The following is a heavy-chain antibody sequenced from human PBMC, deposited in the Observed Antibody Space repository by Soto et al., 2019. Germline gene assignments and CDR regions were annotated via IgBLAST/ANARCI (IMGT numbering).Heavy chain of an antibody. D-gene: IGHD6-6*01. Sequence: PWGSLRLSCGASGFIFDDFSLSRVRQFPGKGLEWVAGINWEGSNEGYAESVKGRFTISRDNAKNSLYLQMSSLRADDTALYFCARDDRAARRLGFWGQGTLVTVSS. J-gene: IGHJ4*02. V-gene: IGHV3-20*04. CDR2: INWEGSNE. CDR3: ARDDRAARRLGF. CDR1: GFIFDDFS.